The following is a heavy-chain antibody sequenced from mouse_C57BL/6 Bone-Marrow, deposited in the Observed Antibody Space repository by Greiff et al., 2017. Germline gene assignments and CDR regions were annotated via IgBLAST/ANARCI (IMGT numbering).Heavy chain of an antibody. Sequence: VKLMESGAELARPGASVKLSCKASGYTFTSYGISWVKQRTGQGLEWIGEIYPRSGNTYYNEKFKGKATLTADKSSSTAYMELRSLTSEDSAVYFCARRDYYGSSYWYFDVWGTGTTVTVSS. D-gene: IGHD1-1*01. J-gene: IGHJ1*03. V-gene: IGHV1-81*01. CDR3: ARRDYYGSSYWYFDV. CDR1: GYTFTSYG. CDR2: IYPRSGNT.